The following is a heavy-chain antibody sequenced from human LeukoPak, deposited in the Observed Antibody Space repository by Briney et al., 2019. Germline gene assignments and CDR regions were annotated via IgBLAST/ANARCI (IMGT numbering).Heavy chain of an antibody. CDR1: GYSFITYW. J-gene: IGHJ4*02. CDR3: ARVVADGSTYYFDY. V-gene: IGHV5-51*01. CDR2: IYPGDSDT. D-gene: IGHD5-24*01. Sequence: GESLKISCQGAGYSFITYWIAWVRQMPGKGVEWMGIIYPGDSDTRYSPSFQGQVTISADKSTSTAYLHWSSLKAPDNAMYYCARVVADGSTYYFDYWGQGTLVTVSS.